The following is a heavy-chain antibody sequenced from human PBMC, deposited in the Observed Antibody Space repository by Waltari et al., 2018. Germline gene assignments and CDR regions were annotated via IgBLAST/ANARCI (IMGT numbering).Heavy chain of an antibody. J-gene: IGHJ6*02. CDR2: IIPILGIA. V-gene: IGHV1-69*02. CDR3: ARSQRDHYFYAMDV. D-gene: IGHD1-1*01. Sequence: QVQLVQSGAEVKKPGSSVKVSCKASGGTFSSYTISWVRQAPGQGLEWMGRIIPILGIANYEQKFQGRVTITADKSTSTAYMELSSLRSEDTAVYYCARSQRDHYFYAMDVWGQGTTVTVSS. CDR1: GGTFSSYT.